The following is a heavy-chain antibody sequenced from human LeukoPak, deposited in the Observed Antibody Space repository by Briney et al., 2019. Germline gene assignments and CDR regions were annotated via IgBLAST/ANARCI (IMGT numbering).Heavy chain of an antibody. V-gene: IGHV3-11*01. J-gene: IGHJ4*02. CDR2: ISGSGTTI. CDR1: GFTFSDYY. D-gene: IGHD3-22*01. Sequence: GSLRLSCAVSGFTFSDYYMSWIRQAPGKGLECISYISGSGTTIYYADSVRGRFTISRDNAKNSLSLQMNSLRAEDTAVYYCAREGRGYRGLDCWGQGSWSPSPQ. CDR3: AREGRGYRGLDC.